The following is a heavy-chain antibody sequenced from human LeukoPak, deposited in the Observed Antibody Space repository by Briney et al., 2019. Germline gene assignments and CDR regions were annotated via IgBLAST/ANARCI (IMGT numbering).Heavy chain of an antibody. J-gene: IGHJ4*02. D-gene: IGHD6-19*01. CDR2: IYHSGGT. V-gene: IGHV4-34*01. Sequence: SETLSLTCAVYSESFSDYYWGWIRQPPGKGLEWIEEIYHSGGTNYSPSLYSPSLKSRVTISIDTSKNQFSLRLSSVTAADTAVYYCARGPAIASVYSSGWYVNYWGQGTLVTVSS. CDR1: SESFSDYY. CDR3: ARGPAIASVYSSGWYVNY.